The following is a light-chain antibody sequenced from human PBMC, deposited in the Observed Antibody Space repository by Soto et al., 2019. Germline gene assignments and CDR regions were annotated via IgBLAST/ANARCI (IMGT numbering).Light chain of an antibody. J-gene: IGLJ3*02. Sequence: QSALTQPPSASGSPGQSVTISCTGTSSDVGAYNYVSWYQQYPGKAPKLMIYEVSKRPSGVPDRFSGSKSGKTASLTVAGLQPEDEADYYCTSYAGINIYVFGAGTKLTVL. CDR3: TSYAGINIYV. CDR2: EVS. CDR1: SSDVGAYNY. V-gene: IGLV2-8*01.